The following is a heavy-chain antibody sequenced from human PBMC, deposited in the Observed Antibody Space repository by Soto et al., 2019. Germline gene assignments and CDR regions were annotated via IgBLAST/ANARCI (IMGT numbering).Heavy chain of an antibody. V-gene: IGHV1-46*01. CDR1: GYTFTNYY. CDR2: INPNGGST. Sequence: QVQLVQSGAEVKNPGASVKVSCKASGYTFTNYYIHWVRQAPGQRLEWMAIINPNGGSTNYAQKFQGRVTLARDTFTSTVYMELSSLRSEDTAIYYCARGLAAGDYWGQGTLVTVSS. D-gene: IGHD6-13*01. CDR3: ARGLAAGDY. J-gene: IGHJ4*02.